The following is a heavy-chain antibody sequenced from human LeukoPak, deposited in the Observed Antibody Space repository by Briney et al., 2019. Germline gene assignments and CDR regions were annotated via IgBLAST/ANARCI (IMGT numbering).Heavy chain of an antibody. Sequence: GGSLRLSCAASGFTFDDYGMSWVRQAPGKGLEWISGVNWNGGSTGYADSVKGRFTISRDNVKNSLFLQMNSLRAEDTAVYYCARDAPHRSPYWYFDLWGRGTLVTVSS. D-gene: IGHD3-10*01. CDR3: ARDAPHRSPYWYFDL. J-gene: IGHJ2*01. CDR2: VNWNGGST. CDR1: GFTFDDYG. V-gene: IGHV3-20*04.